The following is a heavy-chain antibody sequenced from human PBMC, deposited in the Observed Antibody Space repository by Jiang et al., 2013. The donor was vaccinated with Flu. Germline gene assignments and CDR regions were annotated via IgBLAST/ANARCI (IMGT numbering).Heavy chain of an antibody. Sequence: QLLESGGGLVQPGVSLRLSCAASGFTFSSYAMTWVRQPPGKGLEWVSSISGSGAGTHYADSAKGRFTISRDNFRNTLYLQITDLRVEDTAVYYCAKKEGFSVSTYYFDSWGQGNLVTVTS. J-gene: IGHJ4*02. CDR1: GFTFSSYA. CDR3: AKKEGFSVSTYYFDS. V-gene: IGHV3-23*01. CDR2: ISGSGAGT. D-gene: IGHD5/OR15-5a*01.